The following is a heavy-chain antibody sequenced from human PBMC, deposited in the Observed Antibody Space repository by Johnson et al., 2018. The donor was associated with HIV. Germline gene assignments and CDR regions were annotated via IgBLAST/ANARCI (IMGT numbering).Heavy chain of an antibody. CDR3: TTEGDAFDI. J-gene: IGHJ3*02. Sequence: EVQLVESGGGVVQPGGSLRLSCAASGFTFSSYGMHWVRQAPGKGLEWVGRLKSRADGGTTDYAVSVKDRFTILRDDSKNTLYLQMSSLRTEDAGVYYCTTEGDAFDIWGQGT. CDR2: LKSRADGGTT. CDR1: GFTFSSYG. V-gene: IGHV3-15*01.